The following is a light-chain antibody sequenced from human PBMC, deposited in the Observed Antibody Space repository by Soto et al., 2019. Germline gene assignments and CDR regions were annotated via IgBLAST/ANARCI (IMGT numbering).Light chain of an antibody. V-gene: IGKV3-20*01. CDR2: GAS. CDR3: QQYNSSPRT. CDR1: QSVSSNF. J-gene: IGKJ1*01. Sequence: EIVLTQSRGTLSLSPGERATLSCRASQSVSSNFLAWYQQKPGQAPRLLIYGASSRATGIPDRFSGGGSGTDFTLTISSLQPEDFAVYYCQQYNSSPRTFGQGTKVDI.